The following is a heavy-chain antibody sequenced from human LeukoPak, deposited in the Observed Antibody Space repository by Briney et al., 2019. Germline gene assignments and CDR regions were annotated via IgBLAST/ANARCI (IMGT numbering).Heavy chain of an antibody. CDR1: GGSVSSGSYY. V-gene: IGHV4-61*01. Sequence: SETLSLTRAVSGGSVSSGSYYWSCIRQPPGKGLEWIGYIYYSGSTNYNPSLKSRVTISVDTSKNQFSLKLSSVTAADTALYYCARARGGNTFFDYWGEGPVDPVSS. D-gene: IGHD2-15*01. CDR3: ARARGGNTFFDY. CDR2: IYYSGST. J-gene: IGHJ4*02.